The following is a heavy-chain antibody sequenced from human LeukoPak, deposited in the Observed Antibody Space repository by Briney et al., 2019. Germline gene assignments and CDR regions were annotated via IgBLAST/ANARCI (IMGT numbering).Heavy chain of an antibody. CDR3: AGRRSSGWYAY. V-gene: IGHV3-53*01. Sequence: GGSLRLSCVTSGFTVSSNYMSWVRQAPGKGLEWVSVIYDSGTTYYADSVKGRFLIFRDTSKNTVDLQMNSLRVEDTAVYYCAGRRSSGWYAYWGQGTLVTVSS. CDR2: IYDSGTT. J-gene: IGHJ4*02. CDR1: GFTVSSNY. D-gene: IGHD6-19*01.